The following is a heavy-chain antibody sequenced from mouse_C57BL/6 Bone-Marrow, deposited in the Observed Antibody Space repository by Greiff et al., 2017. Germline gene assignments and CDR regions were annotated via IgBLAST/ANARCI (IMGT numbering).Heavy chain of an antibody. CDR1: GYTFTSYW. V-gene: IGHV1-64*01. Sequence: QVQLQQSGAELVKPWASVSLSCKASGYTFTSYWMHWVKQSPGQGLEWIGMIYPNSGSTNYNAKFKSKDTLTVDKSSSTAYMQLSSLTSEDSAVYYCARRRGYWYFDVWGTGTTVTVSS. CDR2: IYPNSGST. CDR3: ARRRGYWYFDV. J-gene: IGHJ1*03.